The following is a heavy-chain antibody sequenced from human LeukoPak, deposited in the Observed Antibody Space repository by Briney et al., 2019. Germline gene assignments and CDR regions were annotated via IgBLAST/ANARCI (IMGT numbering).Heavy chain of an antibody. D-gene: IGHD4-17*01. Sequence: GGSLGLSCAASGFTFNNYAMNWVRQAPGKGLEWVSSISGGGETTYYADSAKGRFTISRDNPQNTLYLQMNSLRAEDTAVYYCARDYADYVGYFFLDYWGQGTLVTVSS. CDR1: GFTFNNYA. CDR3: ARDYADYVGYFFLDY. V-gene: IGHV3-23*01. J-gene: IGHJ4*02. CDR2: ISGGGETT.